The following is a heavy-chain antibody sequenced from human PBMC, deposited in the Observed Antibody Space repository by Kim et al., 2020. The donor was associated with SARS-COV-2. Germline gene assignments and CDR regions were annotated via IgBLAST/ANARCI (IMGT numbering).Heavy chain of an antibody. D-gene: IGHD3-16*01. Sequence: GESLKISCKGSGYNFPNYWIGWVRQMPGKGLEWMGIIYAGDSDSRYSPSFQAQVTISADKSTTTAYLQWSRLKASDTAMYYCARSAGPYDYYFDFWGQGTPVTVSS. V-gene: IGHV5-51*01. CDR3: ARSAGPYDYYFDF. J-gene: IGHJ4*02. CDR2: IYAGDSDS. CDR1: GYNFPNYW.